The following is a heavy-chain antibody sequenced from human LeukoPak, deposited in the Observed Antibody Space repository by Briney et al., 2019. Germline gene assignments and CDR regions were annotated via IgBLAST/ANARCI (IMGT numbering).Heavy chain of an antibody. D-gene: IGHD5-24*01. CDR1: GYTFTSYG. CDR2: ISAYNGNT. Sequence: ASVKVSCKASGYTFTSYGISWVRQAPGQGLEWMGWISAYNGNTNYAQKLQGRVTMTTDTSTNTAYMELRSLRSDDTAVYYCARGLQENLAWLTAFSAFDIWGQGTMVTVSS. V-gene: IGHV1-18*01. CDR3: ARGLQENLAWLTAFSAFDI. J-gene: IGHJ3*02.